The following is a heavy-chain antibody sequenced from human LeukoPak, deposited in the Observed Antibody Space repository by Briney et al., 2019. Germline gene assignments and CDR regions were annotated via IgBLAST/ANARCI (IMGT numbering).Heavy chain of an antibody. CDR2: INSDGSST. D-gene: IGHD3-22*01. Sequence: GGSLRLSCAASGFTFSSYWMHWVRHAPGKELVWVSRINSDGSSTIYADSVKGRFTISRDNAKNTLYLQMSSLRAEDTAVYYCARVAIPYYYDSSGIGSLAFDIWGQGTMVTVSS. CDR1: GFTFSSYW. J-gene: IGHJ3*02. CDR3: ARVAIPYYYDSSGIGSLAFDI. V-gene: IGHV3-74*01.